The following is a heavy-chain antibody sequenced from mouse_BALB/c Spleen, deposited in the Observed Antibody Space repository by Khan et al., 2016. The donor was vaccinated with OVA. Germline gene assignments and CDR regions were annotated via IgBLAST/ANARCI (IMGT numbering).Heavy chain of an antibody. Sequence: EVELVESGGDLVKPGGSLKLSCAASGFTFSSYSMSWVRQTPDKRLEWVATISSGGDYTYYPDSVKGRFTISRDNAKNTLYLQMSSLKSEDTATYGCASHLTGSFDYWGQGTLVTVSA. CDR1: GFTFSSYS. V-gene: IGHV5-6*01. J-gene: IGHJ3*01. CDR3: ASHLTGSFDY. D-gene: IGHD4-1*01. CDR2: ISSGGDYT.